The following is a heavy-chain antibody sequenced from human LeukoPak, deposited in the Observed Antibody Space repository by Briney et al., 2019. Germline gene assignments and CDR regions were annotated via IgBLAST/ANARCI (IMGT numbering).Heavy chain of an antibody. J-gene: IGHJ4*02. CDR1: GFTVSNYE. CDR2: ISGNGNTI. V-gene: IGHV3-48*03. D-gene: IGHD3-10*01. Sequence: GGSLRLSCAASGFTVSNYEMNWVRQAPGKGLEWLSYISGNGNTIYYADSVKGRFTISRDNAKNSLYLQMNSLRAEDTAVYYCARGSLVHYYGSGSYRIRAGFDSWGQGTLVTVSS. CDR3: ARGSLVHYYGSGSYRIRAGFDS.